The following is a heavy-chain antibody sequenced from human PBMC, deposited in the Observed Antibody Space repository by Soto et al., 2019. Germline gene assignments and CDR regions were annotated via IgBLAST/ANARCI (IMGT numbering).Heavy chain of an antibody. D-gene: IGHD3-10*01. Sequence: ASVKVSCKASGYTFTSYYMHWVRQAPGQGLEWMGIINPSGGSTSYAQKFQGRVTMTRDTSTSTVYMELSSLRSEDTAVYYCAREGTWFGNGHYYGMDVWGQGTTVTVSS. V-gene: IGHV1-46*01. CDR1: GYTFTSYY. CDR3: AREGTWFGNGHYYGMDV. J-gene: IGHJ6*02. CDR2: INPSGGST.